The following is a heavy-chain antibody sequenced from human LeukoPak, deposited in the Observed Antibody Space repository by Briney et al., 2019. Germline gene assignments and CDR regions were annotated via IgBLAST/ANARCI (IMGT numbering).Heavy chain of an antibody. Sequence: SETLSLTCAVYGGSFSGYYWSWIRQPAGKGLEWIGRMYTSGSTKYNPSLKSRVTVSLDTSNNQFSLKLTSVTAADTAVYYCAREEALNYYGSGSYPMDVWGKGTTVTVSS. D-gene: IGHD3-10*01. V-gene: IGHV4-4*07. J-gene: IGHJ6*03. CDR2: MYTSGST. CDR1: GGSFSGYY. CDR3: AREEALNYYGSGSYPMDV.